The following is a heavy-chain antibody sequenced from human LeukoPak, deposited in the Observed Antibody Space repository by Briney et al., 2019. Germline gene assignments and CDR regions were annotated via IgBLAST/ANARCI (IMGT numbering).Heavy chain of an antibody. V-gene: IGHV4-30-4*08. Sequence: SETLSLTCTVSGGSISSGDYYWSWICQPPGKGLEWIGYIYYSGTTYYNPSLKSRVTISIDTSKNQFSLKLSSVTAADTAVYYCARWLTPERFDYWGQGTLVTVSS. CDR1: GGSISSGDYY. CDR2: IYYSGTT. CDR3: ARWLTPERFDY. J-gene: IGHJ4*02. D-gene: IGHD4-23*01.